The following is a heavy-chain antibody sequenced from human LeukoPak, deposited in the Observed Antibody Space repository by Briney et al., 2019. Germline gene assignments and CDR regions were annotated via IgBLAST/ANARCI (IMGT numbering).Heavy chain of an antibody. V-gene: IGHV4-39*01. CDR1: GGSISSSGYY. Sequence: SETLSLTCTVSGGSISSSGYYWSWIRQPPGKGLEWIGTIYYSGSAYYNPSLKTQVTISVDTSKNQFSLKLSSVTAADTAVYSRARGSQVDDFWSGYRAPLDYWGQGTLVTVSS. CDR2: IYYSGSA. D-gene: IGHD3-3*01. J-gene: IGHJ4*02. CDR3: ARGSQVDDFWSGYRAPLDY.